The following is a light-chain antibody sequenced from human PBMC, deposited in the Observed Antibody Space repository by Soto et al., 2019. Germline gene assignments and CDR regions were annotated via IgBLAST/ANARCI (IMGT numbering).Light chain of an antibody. J-gene: IGKJ1*01. V-gene: IGKV3-11*01. CDR2: DAC. Sequence: EIFSTPPLATPFLSPGERAHHSFGASQSVSSYLAWYQRKPGQGPRLLIYDACNRATGIPARVSGSGSGTDFTLTISSLAPEDFAVYYGQQRSNWPSTFGQGTKVDI. CDR1: QSVSSY. CDR3: QQRSNWPST.